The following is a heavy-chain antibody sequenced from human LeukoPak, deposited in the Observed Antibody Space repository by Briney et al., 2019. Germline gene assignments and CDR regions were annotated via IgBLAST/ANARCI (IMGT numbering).Heavy chain of an antibody. J-gene: IGHJ4*02. CDR3: VVSPNQDFYDY. CDR2: ISGSGST. V-gene: IGHV4-4*09. Sequence: SETLSLTCSVSGVSMNSHYLNWIRQPPGKGLEWIAFISGSGSTNYNPSLMSRVTMSLETSKRQFSLKPRSVTAAVTAVYYCVVSPNQDFYDYWGQGTLVTVSS. CDR1: GVSMNSHY.